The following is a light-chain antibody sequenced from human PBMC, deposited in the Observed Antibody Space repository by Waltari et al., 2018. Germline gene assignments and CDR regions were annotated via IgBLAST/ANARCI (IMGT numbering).Light chain of an antibody. CDR2: EVS. CDR1: IRDIRGYDY. J-gene: IGLJ2*01. V-gene: IGLV2-14*01. CDR3: SSYSDSWL. Sequence: QSALTQPASVSGSPGASLTISCSGAIRDIRGYDYVSWYQHPPGKAPQLKLYEVSHRPAGVSNRFSGSKSGNTASLTISGLQAEDEADYYCSSYSDSWLFGGGTQLTVL.